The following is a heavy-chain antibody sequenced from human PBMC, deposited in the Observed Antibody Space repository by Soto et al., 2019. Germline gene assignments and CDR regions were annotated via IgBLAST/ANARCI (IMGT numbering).Heavy chain of an antibody. CDR3: VRENEMAGATSAFEY. J-gene: IGHJ4*02. V-gene: IGHV3-21*06. CDR2: IDARSNYI. CDR1: GFRFNSYS. Sequence: GGSLRLSCVASGFRFNSYSMNWVRQAPQKGLEWVSLIDARSNYIYYADSVKGRFTISRDNARNSLYLQMDSLRVEDTAVYYCVRENEMAGATSAFEYWGQGTPVTVSS. D-gene: IGHD1-26*01.